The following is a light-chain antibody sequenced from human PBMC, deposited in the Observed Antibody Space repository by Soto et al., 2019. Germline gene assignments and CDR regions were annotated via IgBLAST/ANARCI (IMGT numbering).Light chain of an antibody. V-gene: IGKV3-15*01. CDR3: QQYNDWPFT. J-gene: IGKJ3*01. CDR2: GVS. Sequence: EIVMTQSPGTLSVSPGERATLSCRASQSVSVNLAWYRQKPGQAPRLLIYGVSTRATGIPARFSGSESGTEFTLTISSLQSEDFAGYYCQQYNDWPFTFGPGTKVDIK. CDR1: QSVSVN.